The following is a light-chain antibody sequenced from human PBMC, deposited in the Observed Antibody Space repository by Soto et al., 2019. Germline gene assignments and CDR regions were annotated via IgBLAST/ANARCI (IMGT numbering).Light chain of an antibody. V-gene: IGKV1-39*01. CDR1: QRIAPF. Sequence: DIQMTQSPSSLSASVGDRVTITCRSSQRIAPFLNWYQHKRGKAPKLLIYDASSLQSGVSSRFSGSGSGRDFTLTISNLQPEDFATYYCQQSYSSSAHIFGQGTKLEIK. CDR2: DAS. J-gene: IGKJ2*01. CDR3: QQSYSSSAHI.